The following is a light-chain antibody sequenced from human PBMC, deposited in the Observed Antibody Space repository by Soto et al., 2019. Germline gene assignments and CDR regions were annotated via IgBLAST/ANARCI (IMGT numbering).Light chain of an antibody. CDR3: QQTYSSPRT. J-gene: IGKJ1*01. V-gene: IGKV1-39*01. Sequence: DTHLTQSPSFLSASVADRVTITCRASQSIRRSLNWYQQKPGKAPNLLIYAASSLHTGVPSRFTGSGSGTDFTLTISNLQPEDFAVYYCQQTYSSPRTVGQGTKVDIK. CDR1: QSIRRS. CDR2: AAS.